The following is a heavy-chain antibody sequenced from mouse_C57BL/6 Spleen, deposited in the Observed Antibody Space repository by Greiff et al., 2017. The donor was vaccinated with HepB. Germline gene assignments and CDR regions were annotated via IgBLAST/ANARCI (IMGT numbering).Heavy chain of an antibody. D-gene: IGHD2-5*01. V-gene: IGHV5-9*01. CDR3: ARLSNYGYFDV. CDR1: GFTFSSYT. Sequence: EVKVEESGGGLVKPGGSLKLSCAASGFTFSSYTMSWVRQTPEKRLEWVATISGGGGNTYYPDSVKGRFTISSDNAKNTLYLQMSSLRSEDTALYYCARLSNYGYFDVWGTGTTVTVSS. CDR2: ISGGGGNT. J-gene: IGHJ1*03.